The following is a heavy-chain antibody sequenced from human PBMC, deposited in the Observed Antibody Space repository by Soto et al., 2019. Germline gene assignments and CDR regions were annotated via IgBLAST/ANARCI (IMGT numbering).Heavy chain of an antibody. CDR3: ARSGVRGVILYYYYGMDV. J-gene: IGHJ6*02. Sequence: SETLSLTCAVYGGSFSGYYWSWIRQPPGKGLEWIGEINHSGSTNYNPSLKSRVTISVDTSKNLFSLKLSSVTAADTAVYFCARSGVRGVILYYYYGMDVWGQGTTVTVSS. CDR2: INHSGST. CDR1: GGSFSGYY. D-gene: IGHD3-10*01. V-gene: IGHV4-34*01.